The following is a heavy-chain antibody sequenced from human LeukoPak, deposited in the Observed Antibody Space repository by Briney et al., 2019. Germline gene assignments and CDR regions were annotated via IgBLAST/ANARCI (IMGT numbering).Heavy chain of an antibody. V-gene: IGHV4-59*01. Sequence: PSETLSLTCTVSGGSISSYYWSWIRRPPGKGLEWIGYIYYSGSTNYNPSLKSRVTISVDTSKNQFSLKLSSVTAADTAVYYCARGQYSSSWYYFDYWGQGTLVTVSS. CDR3: ARGQYSSSWYYFDY. CDR2: IYYSGST. J-gene: IGHJ4*02. CDR1: GGSISSYY. D-gene: IGHD6-13*01.